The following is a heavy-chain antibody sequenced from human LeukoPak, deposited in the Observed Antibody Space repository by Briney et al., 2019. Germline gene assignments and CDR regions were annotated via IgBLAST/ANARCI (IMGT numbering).Heavy chain of an antibody. D-gene: IGHD4-17*01. Sequence: SVKVSFKASGGTSSSYAISWVRQAPGQGLEWMGRIIPILGIANYAQKFQGRVTITADKSTSTAYMELSSLRSEDTAVYYCARDKSHDYGDPVGFDYWGQGTLVTVSS. CDR1: GGTSSSYA. J-gene: IGHJ4*02. V-gene: IGHV1-69*04. CDR2: IIPILGIA. CDR3: ARDKSHDYGDPVGFDY.